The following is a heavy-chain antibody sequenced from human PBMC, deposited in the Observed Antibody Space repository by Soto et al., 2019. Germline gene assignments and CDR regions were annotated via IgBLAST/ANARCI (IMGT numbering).Heavy chain of an antibody. Sequence: GASVKVSCKASGYTFTSYDINWVRQATGQGLEWMGWMNPNRGNTGYAQKFQVRVTMTRNTSISTAYMELSSLRSEDTAVYYCACGLYYYDGMDVWDHGTTVSVS. CDR3: ACGLYYYDGMDV. CDR2: MNPNRGNT. D-gene: IGHD2-21*01. CDR1: GYTFTSYD. V-gene: IGHV1-8*01. J-gene: IGHJ6*01.